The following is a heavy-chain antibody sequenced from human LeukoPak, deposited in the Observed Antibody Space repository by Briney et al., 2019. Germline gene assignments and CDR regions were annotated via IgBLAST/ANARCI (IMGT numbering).Heavy chain of an antibody. D-gene: IGHD3-22*01. CDR2: IIPIFGTA. CDR3: ASGTFYYDSSGYRPPHYNWFDP. V-gene: IGHV1-69*05. CDR1: GGTFSSYA. Sequence: ASVKVSCKASGGTFSSYAISWVRQAPGQRLEWMGGIIPIFGTANYAQKFQGRVTITTDESTSTAYMELSSLRSEDTAVYYCASGTFYYDSSGYRPPHYNWFDPWGQGTLVTVSS. J-gene: IGHJ5*02.